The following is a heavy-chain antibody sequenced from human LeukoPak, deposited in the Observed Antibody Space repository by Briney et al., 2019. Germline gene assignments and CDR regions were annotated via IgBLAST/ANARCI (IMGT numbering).Heavy chain of an antibody. J-gene: IGHJ6*03. CDR3: ARHVGQVATFLYYYYMDV. CDR1: GGSFNSGGYY. Sequence: PSQTLSLTCTVSGGSFNSGGYYWSWIRQPPGKGLEWIGYIYHSGSTNHNPSLKSRVTISVDTSKNQFSLKLSSVTAADTAVYYCARHVGQVATFLYYYYMDVWGKGTTVTVSS. CDR2: IYHSGST. D-gene: IGHD5-12*01. V-gene: IGHV4-30-2*01.